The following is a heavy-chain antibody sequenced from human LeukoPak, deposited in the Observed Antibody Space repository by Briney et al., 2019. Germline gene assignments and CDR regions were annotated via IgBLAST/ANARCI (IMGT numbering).Heavy chain of an antibody. CDR1: GFTFNIYW. V-gene: IGHV3-74*01. CDR2: IRSDGSGT. D-gene: IGHD6-13*01. J-gene: IGHJ4*02. Sequence: GGSLRLSCAASGFTFNIYWIPWVRQAPGQGLVWVSRIRSDGSGTGYADSVNGRFTISRDNAKHTVSLQMNSLRVEDTAVYYCVRDSSKWYFDFWGQGSLVTVSS. CDR3: VRDSSKWYFDF.